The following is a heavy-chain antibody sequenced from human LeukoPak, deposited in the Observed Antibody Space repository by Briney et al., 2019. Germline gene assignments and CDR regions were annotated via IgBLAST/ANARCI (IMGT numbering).Heavy chain of an antibody. Sequence: SETLSLTCTVSGGSINTGDYYWTWIRQSPGKGLEWIGYIYYSGSTNYNPSLKSRVTISVDTSKNQFSLKLSSVTAADTAVYYCARDHKLAHDAFDIWGQGTMVTVSS. J-gene: IGHJ3*02. CDR1: GGSINTGDYY. V-gene: IGHV4-61*08. CDR3: ARDHKLAHDAFDI. D-gene: IGHD6-6*01. CDR2: IYYSGST.